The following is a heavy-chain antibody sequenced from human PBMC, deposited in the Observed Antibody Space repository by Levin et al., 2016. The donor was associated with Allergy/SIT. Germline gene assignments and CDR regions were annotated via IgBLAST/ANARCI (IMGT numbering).Heavy chain of an antibody. CDR2: IYYSGST. Sequence: WIRQPPGKGLEWIGYIYYSGSTYYNPSLKSRVTISVDTSKNQFSLKLSSVTAADTAVYYCARDLPGSSSGDYYYGMDVWGQGTTVTVSS. J-gene: IGHJ6*02. D-gene: IGHD6-6*01. CDR3: ARDLPGSSSGDYYYGMDV. V-gene: IGHV4-31*02.